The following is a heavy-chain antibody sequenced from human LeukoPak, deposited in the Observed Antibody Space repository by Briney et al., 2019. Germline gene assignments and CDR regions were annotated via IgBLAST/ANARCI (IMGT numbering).Heavy chain of an antibody. J-gene: IGHJ4*02. CDR3: AREGCSGGSCYLGY. V-gene: IGHV1-8*03. D-gene: IGHD2-15*01. Sequence: ASVKVSCKASGGTFTSYDISWVRQATGQGLEWMGWVNPNSGNTDYAQKFQGRVTITRNTSISTAYMELSSLSSEDTAVYYCAREGCSGGSCYLGYWGQGTLVTVSS. CDR1: GGTFTSYD. CDR2: VNPNSGNT.